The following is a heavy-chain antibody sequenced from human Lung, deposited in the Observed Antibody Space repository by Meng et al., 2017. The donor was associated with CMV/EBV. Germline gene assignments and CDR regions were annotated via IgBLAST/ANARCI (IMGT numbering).Heavy chain of an antibody. Sequence: GGSXRLXCKGSGYNFASYWIGWVRQMPGKGLEWMGIIYPGDSDTRYSPSFQGHVTISVDKSISTAYLQWSSLKTSDTAMYYCARPSSNSGYYFAMDVWGQGTTVTV. D-gene: IGHD4-23*01. V-gene: IGHV5-51*01. CDR1: GYNFASYW. CDR2: IYPGDSDT. CDR3: ARPSSNSGYYFAMDV. J-gene: IGHJ6*02.